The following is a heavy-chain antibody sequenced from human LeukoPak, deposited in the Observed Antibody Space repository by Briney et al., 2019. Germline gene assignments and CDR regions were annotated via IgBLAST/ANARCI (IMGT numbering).Heavy chain of an antibody. CDR2: IKRDGSEK. D-gene: IGHD3-3*01. CDR1: GFTFSSYW. Sequence: PGGSLRLSCAASGFTFSSYWMGWVRQAPGKGLEWVASIKRDGSEKYYGDSVKGRFTVSRDNAKNSLYLQMNSLRAEDTAVYYCARDKEAAVDFWSGYYPLWGQGTLVTVSS. V-gene: IGHV3-7*01. J-gene: IGHJ4*02. CDR3: ARDKEAAVDFWSGYYPL.